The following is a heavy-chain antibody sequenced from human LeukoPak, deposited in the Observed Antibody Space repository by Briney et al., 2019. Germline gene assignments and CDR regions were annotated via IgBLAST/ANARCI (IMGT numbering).Heavy chain of an antibody. CDR3: ARDGDLRYYYYYGMDV. V-gene: IGHV3-30*04. CDR2: ISYDGSNK. D-gene: IGHD7-27*01. Sequence: GGSLRLSCAASGFTFSSYAMHWVRQAPGKGLEWVAVISYDGSNKYYADSVKGRFTISRDNSKNTLYLQMNSLRAEDTAVYYCARDGDLRYYYYYGMDVWGQGTTVTASS. CDR1: GFTFSSYA. J-gene: IGHJ6*02.